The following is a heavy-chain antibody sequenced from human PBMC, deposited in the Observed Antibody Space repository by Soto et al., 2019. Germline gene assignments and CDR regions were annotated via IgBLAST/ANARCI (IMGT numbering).Heavy chain of an antibody. CDR3: ARARLYCTGGSCTTWFDY. CDR1: GFSLSTTGVG. CDR2: IYWDDDK. J-gene: IGHJ4*02. V-gene: IGHV2-5*02. Sequence: QITLKESGPTLVKPTQTLTLTCTFSGFSLSTTGVGVGWIRQPAGKALEWLALIYWDDDKRYSPFLNSRLTITKETSKNQVVLTMTNMDPVDTATYYCARARLYCTGGSCTTWFDYWGQGTLVTVSS. D-gene: IGHD2-15*01.